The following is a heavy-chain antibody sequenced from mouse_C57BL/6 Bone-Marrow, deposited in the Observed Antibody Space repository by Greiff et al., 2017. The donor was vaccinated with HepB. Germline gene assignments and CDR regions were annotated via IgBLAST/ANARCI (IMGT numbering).Heavy chain of an antibody. J-gene: IGHJ3*01. CDR3: TRVQMDYRFAY. D-gene: IGHD2-4*01. V-gene: IGHV5-9-1*02. CDR2: ISSGGDYI. Sequence: EVKVVESGEGLVKPGGSLKLSCAASGFTFSSYAMSWVRQTPEKRLEWVAYISSGGDYIYYADTVKGRFTISRDNARNTLYLQMSSLKSEDTAMYYCTRVQMDYRFAYWGQGTLVTVSA. CDR1: GFTFSSYA.